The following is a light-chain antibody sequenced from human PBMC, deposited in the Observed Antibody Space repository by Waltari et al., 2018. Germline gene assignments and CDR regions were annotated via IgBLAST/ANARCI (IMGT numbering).Light chain of an antibody. CDR1: QSVSSSY. Sequence: EIVLTQFPGTLSLSPGERATLSCRATQSVSSSYLAWFQQKPGQTPRLLIYAASNRATGIPDRFSGSGSGTDVTLTISRLEPDDFAVYYCQQYGTSPITFGQGTRLEIK. J-gene: IGKJ5*01. V-gene: IGKV3-20*01. CDR2: AAS. CDR3: QQYGTSPIT.